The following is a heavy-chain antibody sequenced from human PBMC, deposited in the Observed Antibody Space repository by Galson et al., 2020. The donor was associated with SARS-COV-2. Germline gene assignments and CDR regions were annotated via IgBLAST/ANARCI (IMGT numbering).Heavy chain of an antibody. D-gene: IGHD2-15*01. CDR2: IWYDGSNK. CDR3: ARDLVGNYYYMDV. V-gene: IGHV3-33*01. Sequence: GGSLRLSCAASGFTFSSYGMHWVRQAPGKGLEWVAVIWYDGSNKYYADSVKGRFTISRDNSKNTLYLQMNSLRAEDTAVYYCARDLVGNYYYMDVWGKGTTVTVS. CDR1: GFTFSSYG. J-gene: IGHJ6*03.